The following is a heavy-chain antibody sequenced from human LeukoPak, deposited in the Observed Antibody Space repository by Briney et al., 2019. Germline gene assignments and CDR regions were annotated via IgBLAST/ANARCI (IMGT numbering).Heavy chain of an antibody. CDR1: GFTFSSYA. Sequence: GGSLRLSCAASGFTFSSYAMSWVRQAPGKGLEWVSAISGSGGSTYYADSVKGRFTISRDNAKNSLYLQMNSLRAEDTAVYYCARDPGIAVGWGQGTLVTVSS. V-gene: IGHV3-23*01. CDR3: ARDPGIAVG. J-gene: IGHJ4*02. CDR2: ISGSGGST. D-gene: IGHD6-19*01.